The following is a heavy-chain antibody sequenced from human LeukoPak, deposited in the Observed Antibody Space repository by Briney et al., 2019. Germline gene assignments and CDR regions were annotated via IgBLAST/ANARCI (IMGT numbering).Heavy chain of an antibody. V-gene: IGHV3-21*01. D-gene: IGHD4-17*01. Sequence: PGGSLTLSCAASGFTFSSYRMNWVRQAPGKGLEWVSSISSSGSYIYYADSVKGRSTISRDNAKISLDLQMNSLRADDTAVYYCARDYYGDYVFDYWGQGALVTVSS. CDR2: ISSSGSYI. CDR1: GFTFSSYR. CDR3: ARDYYGDYVFDY. J-gene: IGHJ4*02.